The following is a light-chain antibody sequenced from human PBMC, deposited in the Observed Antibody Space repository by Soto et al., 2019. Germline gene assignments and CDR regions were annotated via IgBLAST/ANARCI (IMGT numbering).Light chain of an antibody. J-gene: IGKJ4*01. V-gene: IGKV1-5*03. CDR1: ESISSW. Sequence: DIQMTQSPSTLSASVGDRIIITCRASESISSWLAWYQQKPGKAPKLLIYKAFTLESGVPSRFSASGSGTEFTLTISSLQPDDSATYFCHQYSASHTFGGGTKV. CDR2: KAF. CDR3: HQYSASHT.